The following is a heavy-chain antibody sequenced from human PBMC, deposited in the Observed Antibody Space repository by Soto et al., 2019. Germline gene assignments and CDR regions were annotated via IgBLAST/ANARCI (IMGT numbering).Heavy chain of an antibody. Sequence: QVQLQESGPGLVKPSQTLSLTCTVSGGSISSGDYYWSWIRQPPGKGLEWIGYIYYSGSTYYNPSLKSLVTISVDTSKNQFSLKLSSVTAADTAVYYCARGRRPYSSSWARYYYSGMDVWGQGTTVTVSS. CDR2: IYYSGST. CDR3: ARGRRPYSSSWARYYYSGMDV. J-gene: IGHJ6*02. V-gene: IGHV4-30-4*01. CDR1: GGSISSGDYY. D-gene: IGHD6-13*01.